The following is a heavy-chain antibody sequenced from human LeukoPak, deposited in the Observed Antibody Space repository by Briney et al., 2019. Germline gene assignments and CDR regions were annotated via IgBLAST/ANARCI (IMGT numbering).Heavy chain of an antibody. CDR2: IVVGSGNT. Sequence: EASVKVSCKTSGFTFTSSAMQWVRQARGQRLGWIGWIVVGSGNTNYAQKFQERVTITRDMSTSTAYMELSSLRSEDTAVYYCAAGDSSSLRNGMDVWGQGTTVTVSS. D-gene: IGHD6-6*01. CDR1: GFTFTSSA. J-gene: IGHJ6*02. V-gene: IGHV1-58*02. CDR3: AAGDSSSLRNGMDV.